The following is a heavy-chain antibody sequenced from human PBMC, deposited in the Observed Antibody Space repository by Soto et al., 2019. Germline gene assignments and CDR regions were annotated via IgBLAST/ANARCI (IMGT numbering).Heavy chain of an antibody. Sequence: SVGSLRLSCAASGFTFSDYTINWVRQAPGKGLEWVALISSDGSNKYYADSVKGRFTISRDTSRNTLYLQMNSLRAEDTAVYYCARDRKTYYDFWSGYLTGYWGQGTLVTGSS. CDR1: GFTFSDYT. CDR2: ISSDGSNK. CDR3: ARDRKTYYDFWSGYLTGY. D-gene: IGHD3-3*01. J-gene: IGHJ4*02. V-gene: IGHV3-30-3*01.